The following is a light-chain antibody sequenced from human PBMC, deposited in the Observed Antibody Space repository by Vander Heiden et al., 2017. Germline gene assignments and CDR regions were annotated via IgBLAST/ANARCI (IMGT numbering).Light chain of an antibody. V-gene: IGKV1-16*01. CDR3: QQYHSYPPN. J-gene: IGKJ5*01. CDR1: RDISTY. CDR2: AAS. Sequence: DIQMTQSPSSLSASVGDGVTITCRASRDISTYLAWFQQKPGKAPKSLIYAASNLQSGVPSRFSGSGSGTDFTLTISNVQPEDFATYYCQQYHSYPPNFGQGTRLDI.